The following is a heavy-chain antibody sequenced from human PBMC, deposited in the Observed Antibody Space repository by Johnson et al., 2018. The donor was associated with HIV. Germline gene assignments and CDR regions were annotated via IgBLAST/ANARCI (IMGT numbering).Heavy chain of an antibody. CDR3: ARDRDSSGYPNDAFDI. CDR2: ISYDGSNK. J-gene: IGHJ3*02. D-gene: IGHD3-22*01. Sequence: QVQLVESGGGLVQPGGSLRLSCAASGFTFSSYGMHWVRQAPGKGLEWVAVISYDGSNKYYADSVKGRFTISRDNSKNTLYLQMNSLRAEDTAVYYCARDRDSSGYPNDAFDIWGQGTMVTVSS. V-gene: IGHV3-30*03. CDR1: GFTFSSYG.